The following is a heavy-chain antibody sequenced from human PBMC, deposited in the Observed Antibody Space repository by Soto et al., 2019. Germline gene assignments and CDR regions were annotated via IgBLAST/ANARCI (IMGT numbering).Heavy chain of an antibody. Sequence: EVQLLESGGGLVQPGGSLRLSCAASGFTFSSYAMSWVRQAPGKGLEWVSAISGSGGSTYYADSVKGRFTISRDNSKNTLYLQMNSLRAEETAVYYCAKDRVYGDLIFDYWGQGTLVTVSS. D-gene: IGHD4-17*01. J-gene: IGHJ4*02. CDR2: ISGSGGST. V-gene: IGHV3-23*01. CDR1: GFTFSSYA. CDR3: AKDRVYGDLIFDY.